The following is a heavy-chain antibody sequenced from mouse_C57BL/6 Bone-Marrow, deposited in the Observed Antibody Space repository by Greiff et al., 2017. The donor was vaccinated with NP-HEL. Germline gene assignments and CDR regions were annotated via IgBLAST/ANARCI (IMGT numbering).Heavy chain of an antibody. Sequence: LEESGPELVKPGASVKISCKASGYSFTDYNMNWVKQSNGKSLEWIGVINPNYGTTSYNQKFKGKATLTVDQSSSTAYMQLNSLTSEDSAVYYCAHMVTPYYYAMDYWGQGTSVTVSS. D-gene: IGHD2-2*01. CDR3: AHMVTPYYYAMDY. V-gene: IGHV1-39*01. J-gene: IGHJ4*01. CDR1: GYSFTDYN. CDR2: INPNYGTT.